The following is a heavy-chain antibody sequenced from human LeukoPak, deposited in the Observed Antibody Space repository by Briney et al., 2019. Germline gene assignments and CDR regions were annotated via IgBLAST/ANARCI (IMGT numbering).Heavy chain of an antibody. V-gene: IGHV4-30-4*01. CDR1: GGSISSGDYY. CDR2: IYYSGST. CDR3: ARSSQDIVVVPAAIGWFDP. J-gene: IGHJ5*02. D-gene: IGHD2-2*01. Sequence: PSQTLSLTCTVSGGSISSGDYYWSWIRQPPGKGLEWIGYIYYSGSTYYNPSLKSRVTISVDTSKNQFSLTLSSVTAADTAVYYCARSSQDIVVVPAAIGWFDPWGQGTLVTVSS.